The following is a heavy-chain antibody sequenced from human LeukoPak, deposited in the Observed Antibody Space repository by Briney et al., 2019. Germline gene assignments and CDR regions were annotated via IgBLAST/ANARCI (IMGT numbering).Heavy chain of an antibody. V-gene: IGHV6-1*01. CDR3: ARNYYVSGTAGARFDF. J-gene: IGHJ4*02. Sequence: SQTLSLTCAISGDSVSSNSAAWNWIRQSPSRGLEWLGRTYYRSKWYNDYAVSVKSRITINPDTSKNQFSLQLNSVTAADTAVYYCARNYYVSGTAGARFDFWGQGTLVTVSS. CDR1: GDSVSSNSAA. D-gene: IGHD3-10*01. CDR2: TYYRSKWYN.